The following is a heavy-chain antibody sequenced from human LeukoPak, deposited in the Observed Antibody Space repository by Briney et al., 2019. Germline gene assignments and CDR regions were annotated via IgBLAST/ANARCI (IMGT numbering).Heavy chain of an antibody. Sequence: GGSLRLSCAASGFTFSSYGMHWVRQAPGKGLEWVAFIRFDGRDKYYTDSVKGRFTISRDNSKSTLDLQMNSLRVEDTAVYYCARDKSHFDWLSPFEYWGQGTLVTVSS. V-gene: IGHV3-30*02. CDR2: IRFDGRDK. D-gene: IGHD3-9*01. J-gene: IGHJ4*02. CDR1: GFTFSSYG. CDR3: ARDKSHFDWLSPFEY.